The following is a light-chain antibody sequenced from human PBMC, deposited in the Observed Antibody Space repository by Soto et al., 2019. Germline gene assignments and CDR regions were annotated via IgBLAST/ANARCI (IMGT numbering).Light chain of an antibody. V-gene: IGLV4-69*01. Sequence: QSVLTQSPSASASLGASVKLTCTLSSGHSSYAIAWHQQQPEKGPRYLMKLNSDGSHSKGDGIPDRFSGSSSGAAPYLTTACLQCEEEGDYSCQTGGTAILFGGGTKLTVL. CDR2: LNSDGSH. CDR3: QTGGTAIL. CDR1: SGHSSYA. J-gene: IGLJ2*01.